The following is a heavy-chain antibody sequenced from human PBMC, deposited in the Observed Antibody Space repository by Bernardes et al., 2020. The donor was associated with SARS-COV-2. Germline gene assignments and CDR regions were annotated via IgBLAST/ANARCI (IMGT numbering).Heavy chain of an antibody. D-gene: IGHD2-15*01. J-gene: IGHJ5*02. CDR3: ASAYCSGGICHDHNGMDVWGQGTTVIVSSASPTSPKVFPLSLCSTQPDGGGWFDP. Sequence: SVKVSCKASGYTFTYRHLHWVRQAPGQAPEWMGWITAFNGNTNYAQKFQARVAITRDRSLNTAYMELSSLRSDDTATYFCASAYCSGGICHDHNGMDVWGQGTTVIVSSASPTSPKVFPLSLCSTQPDGGGWFDPWGQGTLVTVSS. CDR1: GYTFTYRH. V-gene: IGHV1-45*02. CDR2: ITAFNGNT.